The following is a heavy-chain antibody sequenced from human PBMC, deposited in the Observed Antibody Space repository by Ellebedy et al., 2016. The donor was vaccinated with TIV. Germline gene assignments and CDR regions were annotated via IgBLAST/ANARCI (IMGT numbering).Heavy chain of an antibody. CDR3: ARAVRHILYMDV. CDR1: GYTFSNYD. V-gene: IGHV1-8*01. Sequence: ASVKVSXXASGYTFSNYDINWVRQATGQGLEWMGWMNPEFGSAGYAQRFQGRVTMTRDTSTGTAYLELNGLRYADTAVYYCARAVRHILYMDVWGRGTTVTVSS. D-gene: IGHD2-21*01. CDR2: MNPEFGSA. J-gene: IGHJ6*03.